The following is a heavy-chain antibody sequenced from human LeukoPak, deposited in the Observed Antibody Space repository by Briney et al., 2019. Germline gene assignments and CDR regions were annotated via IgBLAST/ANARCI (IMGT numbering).Heavy chain of an antibody. J-gene: IGHJ5*02. V-gene: IGHV1-8*01. D-gene: IGHD6-19*01. CDR2: MNPNSGNT. CDR3: ARGQYSSGWYNWFDP. Sequence: ASVNVSCKASGYTFTSYDINWVRQATGQGLEWMGWMNPNSGNTGYAQKFQGRVTMTRNTSISTAYMELSSLRSEDTAVYYCARGQYSSGWYNWFDPWGQGTLVTVSS. CDR1: GYTFTSYD.